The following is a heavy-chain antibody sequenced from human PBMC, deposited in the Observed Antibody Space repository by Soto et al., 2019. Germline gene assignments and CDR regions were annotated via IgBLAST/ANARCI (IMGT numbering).Heavy chain of an antibody. CDR2: ITGSSSNL. D-gene: IGHD5-18*01. CDR1: GFTFRDYA. V-gene: IGHV3-23*01. J-gene: IGHJ4*02. CDR3: AKGGAGYGLVTHDY. Sequence: EVQLLESGGGLEQPGGSLRLSCAASGFTFRDYAMSWVRQAPGKGLEWVTTITGSSSNLYYSDSVKGRFAISRDNSKNALYLQMDSLTAEDTAVQYCAKGGAGYGLVTHDYWGQGTLGTDSS.